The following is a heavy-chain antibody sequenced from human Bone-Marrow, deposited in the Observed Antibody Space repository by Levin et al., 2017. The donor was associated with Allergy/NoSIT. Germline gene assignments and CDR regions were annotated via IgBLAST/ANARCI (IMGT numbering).Heavy chain of an antibody. CDR3: ARGGDKPDSGYEFFYYYYYMDG. CDR2: ISSSSSYI. J-gene: IGHJ6*03. Sequence: GGSLRLSCAASGFTFSSYSMNWVRQAPGKGLEWVSSISSSSSYIYYADSVKGRFTISRDNAKNSLYLQMNSLRAEDTAVYYCARGGDKPDSGYEFFYYYYYMDGWGKGTTVTV. D-gene: IGHD5-12*01. V-gene: IGHV3-21*01. CDR1: GFTFSSYS.